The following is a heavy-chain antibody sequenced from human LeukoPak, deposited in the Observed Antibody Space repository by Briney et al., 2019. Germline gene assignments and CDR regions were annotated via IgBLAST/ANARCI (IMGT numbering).Heavy chain of an antibody. V-gene: IGHV4-34*01. J-gene: IGHJ6*03. CDR2: TNHSGST. CDR3: ARGYTARPGDYYYYYMDV. D-gene: IGHD6-6*01. CDR1: GGSFSGYY. Sequence: SETLSLTCAVYGGSFSGYYWSWIRQPPGKGLEWIGETNHSGSTNYNPSVKSRVTILVDTSKNQFSLKLSSVTAADTAVYYCARGYTARPGDYYYYYMDVWGKGTTVTVSS.